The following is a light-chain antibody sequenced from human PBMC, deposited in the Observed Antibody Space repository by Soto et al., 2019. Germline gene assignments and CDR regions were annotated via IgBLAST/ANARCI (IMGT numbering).Light chain of an antibody. CDR2: AAS. CDR1: QSISSS. CDR3: QQSYTTPRT. J-gene: IGKJ2*01. V-gene: IGKV1-39*01. Sequence: DIQMTQSPSSLSASVGDRVTITCRASQSISSSLNWYQQKPGRAPKLLIYAASTLQRGVPSRFSGSGSGTDFTLTISSLQPEDFATYYCQQSYTTPRTFGQGTKLEIK.